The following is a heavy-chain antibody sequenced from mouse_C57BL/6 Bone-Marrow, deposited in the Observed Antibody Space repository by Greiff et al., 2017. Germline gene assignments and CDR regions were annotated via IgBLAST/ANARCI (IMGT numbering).Heavy chain of an antibody. CDR1: GYAFTNYL. J-gene: IGHJ1*03. Sequence: QVQLQQSGAELVRPGTSVKVSCKASGYAFTNYLIEWVKQRPGQGLEWIGVINPGSGGTNYNEKFKGKATLTADKSSSTAYMQLSSLTSEDSAVYFGARSFYYDYDWYFDVWGTGTTVTVSS. CDR3: ARSFYYDYDWYFDV. D-gene: IGHD2-4*01. V-gene: IGHV1-54*01. CDR2: INPGSGGT.